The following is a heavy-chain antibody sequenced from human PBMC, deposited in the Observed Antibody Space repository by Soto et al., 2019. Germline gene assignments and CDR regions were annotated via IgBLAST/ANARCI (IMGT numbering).Heavy chain of an antibody. CDR2: INHSGST. Sequence: QVQLQQWGAGLLKHSETLSLTCAVYGGSFSGYYWSWIRQPPGKGLEWIGEINHSGSTNYNPSLMRQITKSVDPSKNQYSLKLSSVTAADTAVYYCARAGIMITFGGVRGFDYWGQGTLVTGSS. CDR3: ARAGIMITFGGVRGFDY. V-gene: IGHV4-34*01. D-gene: IGHD3-16*01. J-gene: IGHJ4*02. CDR1: GGSFSGYY.